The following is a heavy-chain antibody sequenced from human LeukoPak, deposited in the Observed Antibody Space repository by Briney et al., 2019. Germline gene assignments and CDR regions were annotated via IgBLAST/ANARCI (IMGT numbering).Heavy chain of an antibody. Sequence: GGARRLSCPGCGCIYINYPMHWLRQAPAKGREGVGVISYEGRKKYYPGSVKGRFTISRHNYNNTLYLQMNSLRGEDTDVYYCARDKVEMATISFAEYFQHWGQGTLVTVSS. CDR2: ISYEGRKK. CDR3: ARDKVEMATISFAEYFQH. V-gene: IGHV3-30*04. J-gene: IGHJ1*01. D-gene: IGHD5-24*01. CDR1: GCIYINYP.